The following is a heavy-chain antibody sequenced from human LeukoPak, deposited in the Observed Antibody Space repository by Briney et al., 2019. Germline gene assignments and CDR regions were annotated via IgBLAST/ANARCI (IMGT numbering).Heavy chain of an antibody. J-gene: IGHJ4*02. CDR2: ISAYNGNT. D-gene: IGHD3-3*01. CDR1: GYTFTSYG. V-gene: IGHV1-18*01. CDR3: ATDQDDFWSGLPNF. Sequence: ASVKVSCKASGYTFTSYGISWVRQAPGQGLEWMGWISAYNGNTNYAQKLQGRVTMTTDTSTSTAYMELRSLRSEDTAVYYCATDQDDFWSGLPNFWGQGTLVTVSS.